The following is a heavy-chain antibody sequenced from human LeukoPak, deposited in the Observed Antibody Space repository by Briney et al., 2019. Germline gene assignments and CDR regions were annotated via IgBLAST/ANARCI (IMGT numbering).Heavy chain of an antibody. J-gene: IGHJ4*02. CDR3: ARHPSYDYVWGSYRSPRGRVSTGFDY. D-gene: IGHD3-16*02. CDR2: INHSGST. Sequence: PSETLSLTCAVYGGSFRGYYWSWLRQPPGKGLEWVGEINHSGSTNYNPSLTRRATISVDTSKNQFSLKLSSVTAADTAVYYCARHPSYDYVWGSYRSPRGRVSTGFDYWGQGTLVTVSS. V-gene: IGHV4-34*01. CDR1: GGSFRGYY.